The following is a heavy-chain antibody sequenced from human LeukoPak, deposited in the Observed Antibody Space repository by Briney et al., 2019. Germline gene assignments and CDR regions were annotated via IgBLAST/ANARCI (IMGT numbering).Heavy chain of an antibody. D-gene: IGHD3-22*01. J-gene: IGHJ1*01. CDR3: ARGYYDSSDYEYFQH. Sequence: ASVKVSCKASGYTFSGYYLHWVRQAPGQGLEWMGWINPNSGGTNSAQKFQGRVTMTRDTSIITAYMELSRLRSDDTAVYFCARGYYDSSDYEYFQHWGQGTLVTVSS. CDR2: INPNSGGT. V-gene: IGHV1-2*02. CDR1: GYTFSGYY.